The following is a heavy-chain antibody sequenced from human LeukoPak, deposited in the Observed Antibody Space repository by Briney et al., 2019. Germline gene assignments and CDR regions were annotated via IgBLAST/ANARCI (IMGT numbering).Heavy chain of an antibody. CDR1: GGSISSYY. CDR2: IYYSGST. V-gene: IGHV4-59*08. J-gene: IGHJ4*02. Sequence: SETLSLTCTVSGGSISSYYWSWIRQPPGKGLEWMGYIYYSGSTNYNPSLKSRVTISVDTSKNQFSLKLSSVTAADTAVYYCARNTAMVYFDYWGQGTLVTVSS. CDR3: ARNTAMVYFDY. D-gene: IGHD5-18*01.